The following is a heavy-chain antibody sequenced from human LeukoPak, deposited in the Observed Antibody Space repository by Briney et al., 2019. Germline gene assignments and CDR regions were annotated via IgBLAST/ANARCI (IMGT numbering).Heavy chain of an antibody. D-gene: IGHD1-26*01. Sequence: SETLSLTCTVSGGSISSSSYYWGWIRQPPGKGLEWIGSIYYSGSTYYNPSLKSRVTISVDTSKNQFSLKLSSVTAADTAVYYCARHWGVGATTFDYWGQGTLVTVSS. J-gene: IGHJ4*02. CDR3: ARHWGVGATTFDY. V-gene: IGHV4-39*01. CDR2: IYYSGST. CDR1: GGSISSSSYY.